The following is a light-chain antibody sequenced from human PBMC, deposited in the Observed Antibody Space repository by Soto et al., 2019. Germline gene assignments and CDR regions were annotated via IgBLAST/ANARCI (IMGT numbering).Light chain of an antibody. Sequence: IVMTQSPATLSVSPRERATLSCMASQSVSSSYLAWYQQKPGQAPRLLIYGASSRATGIPDRFSGSGSGTDFTLTISRLEPEDFAVYYCQQYGSSPTFGQGTRLEIK. CDR1: QSVSSSY. CDR3: QQYGSSPT. J-gene: IGKJ5*01. CDR2: GAS. V-gene: IGKV3-20*01.